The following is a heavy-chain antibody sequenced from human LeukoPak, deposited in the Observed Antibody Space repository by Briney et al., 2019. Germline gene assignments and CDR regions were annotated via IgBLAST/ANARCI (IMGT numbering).Heavy chain of an antibody. J-gene: IGHJ6*02. D-gene: IGHD2-21*01. CDR1: GDSVSSNSAA. Sequence: SQTLSLTCAISGDSVSSNSAAWNWIRQSPSGGLEWLGRTYYRSKWFDDFAESVKSRITINPDTSKNQFSLQLNSVTPEDTAVYFCARGRIAYYGLDVWGQGTTVTVSS. CDR3: ARGRIAYYGLDV. V-gene: IGHV6-1*01. CDR2: TYYRSKWFD.